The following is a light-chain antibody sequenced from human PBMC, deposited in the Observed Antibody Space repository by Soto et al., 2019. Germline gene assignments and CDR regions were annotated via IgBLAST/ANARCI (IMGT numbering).Light chain of an antibody. CDR3: QQYYSTPLT. CDR2: SAS. V-gene: IGKV4-1*01. J-gene: IGKJ4*01. CDR1: QSVLYSYNNKNY. Sequence: DIVMTLSLDSLAVSLGERATINCKSSQSVLYSYNNKNYLAWYQQKPGQPPKLLIYSASTRESGVPYRFSGSGSGTDFTLTSSSLQAEDVAVYYCQQYYSTPLTFGGGTKVDIK.